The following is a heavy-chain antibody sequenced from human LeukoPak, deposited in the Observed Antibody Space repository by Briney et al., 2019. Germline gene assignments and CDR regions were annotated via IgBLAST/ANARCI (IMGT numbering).Heavy chain of an antibody. CDR2: IRYGGSNK. CDR3: AKSPRYCSSTSCSHALYYFDY. Sequence: GGSLRLSCAASGFTFSSYGMHWVRRAPGKGLEWVSFIRYGGSNKYYADSVKGRFTISRDNSKNTLYLQINSLRAEDTAVYYCAKSPRYCSSTSCSHALYYFDYWGQGTLVTVSS. CDR1: GFTFSSYG. J-gene: IGHJ4*02. D-gene: IGHD2-2*01. V-gene: IGHV3-30*02.